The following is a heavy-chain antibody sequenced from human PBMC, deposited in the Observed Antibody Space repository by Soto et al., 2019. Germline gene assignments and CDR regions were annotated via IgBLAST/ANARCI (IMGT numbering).Heavy chain of an antibody. V-gene: IGHV4-59*01. CDR1: GASMSPSY. J-gene: IGHJ5*02. CDR2: IYYSGNT. D-gene: IGHD6-19*01. Sequence: SETLSLTCTVSGASMSPSYWSWIRQPPGKGLEWIGYIYYSGNTNYNPSLKSRVTMSVDTSKNQFSLILTSVTAADTAVYYCERGGWFVDPWGQGTLVTGSS. CDR3: ERGGWFVDP.